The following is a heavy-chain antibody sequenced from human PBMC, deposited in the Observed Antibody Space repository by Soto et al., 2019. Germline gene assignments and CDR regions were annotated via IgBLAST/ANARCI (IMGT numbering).Heavy chain of an antibody. CDR1: GFTFTSSA. D-gene: IGHD3-16*01. Sequence: SVKVSCKASGFTFTSSAVQWVRQARGQRLEWIGWIVVGSGNTNYAQKFQERVTITRDMSTSTAYMELSSLRSEDTAVYYCAAETGAHRGYYYYGMDVWGQGITVTVSS. V-gene: IGHV1-58*01. J-gene: IGHJ6*02. CDR3: AAETGAHRGYYYYGMDV. CDR2: IVVGSGNT.